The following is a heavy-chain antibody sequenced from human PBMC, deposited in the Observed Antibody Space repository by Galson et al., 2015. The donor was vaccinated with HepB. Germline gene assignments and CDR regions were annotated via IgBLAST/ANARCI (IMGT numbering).Heavy chain of an antibody. CDR3: ARGTGDDAFDF. J-gene: IGHJ3*01. V-gene: IGHV2-70*01. CDR2: DDK. Sequence: DDKYYITSLKTRLTISKDPFKDQVVLTMTNMEPVDTATYYCARGTGDDAFDFWGQGTMVTVSS. D-gene: IGHD7-27*01.